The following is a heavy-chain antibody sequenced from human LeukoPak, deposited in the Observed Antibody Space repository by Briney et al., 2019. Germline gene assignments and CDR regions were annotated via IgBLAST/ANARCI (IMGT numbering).Heavy chain of an antibody. Sequence: GESLKISCKGSGYSINNYWIGWVRQMPGKGLEWMGIIYPADSDIRYSPSFQGQVTISADKSISIAYLQWSSLKASDTAIYYCARQEYCNGGSCYTWFDPWGQGTLVIVSS. J-gene: IGHJ5*02. V-gene: IGHV5-51*01. CDR3: ARQEYCNGGSCYTWFDP. CDR2: IYPADSDI. CDR1: GYSINNYW. D-gene: IGHD2-15*01.